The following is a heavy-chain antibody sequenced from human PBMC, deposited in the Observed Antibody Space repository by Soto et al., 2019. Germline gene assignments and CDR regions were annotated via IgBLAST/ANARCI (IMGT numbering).Heavy chain of an antibody. J-gene: IGHJ3*02. CDR3: AREGYYDSSCSSALEI. CDR2: INPSGGTT. Sequence: QVQLVQSGAEVKKPGASVKVSCKASGYTFTSYYMHWVRQAPGQGLEWMGIINPSGGTTGHAQKFQGRVTMTRDTSTSTVYTELGSQRSDDTAVYYCAREGYYDSSCSSALEIWGQGTMVTV. CDR1: GYTFTSYY. D-gene: IGHD3-22*01. V-gene: IGHV1-46*01.